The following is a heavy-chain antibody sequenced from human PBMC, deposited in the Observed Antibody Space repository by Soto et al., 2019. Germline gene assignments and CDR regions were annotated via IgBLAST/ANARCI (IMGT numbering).Heavy chain of an antibody. Sequence: QVQLQQWGAGLLKPSETLSLTCAVYGGSFSGYYWSWIRQPPGKGLEWIGEINHSGSTNYNPSLKSRVTIAVDTSKNQFSLKLSSVTAADTAVYYCARGPRKSRAAAGTGAFDIWGQGTMVTVSS. D-gene: IGHD6-13*01. CDR2: INHSGST. CDR3: ARGPRKSRAAAGTGAFDI. V-gene: IGHV4-34*01. J-gene: IGHJ3*02. CDR1: GGSFSGYY.